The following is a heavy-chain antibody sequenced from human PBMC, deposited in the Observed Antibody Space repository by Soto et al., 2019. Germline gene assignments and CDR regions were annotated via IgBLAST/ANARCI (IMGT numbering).Heavy chain of an antibody. CDR2: ISAYNGNT. V-gene: IGHV1-18*04. CDR1: GYTFTSYG. CDR3: ARDQSIYYYGSGSLRYYYGMDV. D-gene: IGHD3-10*01. J-gene: IGHJ6*02. Sequence: ASVQVSCKASGYTFTSYGISWVRQAPGQGLECMGWISAYNGNTNYAQKLQGRVTMTTDTSTSTAYMELRSLRSDDTAVYYCARDQSIYYYGSGSLRYYYGMDVWGQGTTVTVSS.